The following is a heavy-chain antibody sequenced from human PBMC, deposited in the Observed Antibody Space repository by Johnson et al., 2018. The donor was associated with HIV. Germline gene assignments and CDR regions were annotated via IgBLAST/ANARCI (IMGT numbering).Heavy chain of an antibody. Sequence: QVQLVESGGGLVQPGGSLRLSCAASGFTFRSYIMHWVRQAPGEGLEWVALISYDGSNKYYADSVKGRLPNSRDHSKNTVYLQMNSLRAEDTAVYYCARGYILTGYSGAFDMWGQGTMVTVSS. CDR3: ARGYILTGYSGAFDM. J-gene: IGHJ3*02. CDR2: ISYDGSNK. D-gene: IGHD3-9*01. V-gene: IGHV3-30*14. CDR1: GFTFRSYI.